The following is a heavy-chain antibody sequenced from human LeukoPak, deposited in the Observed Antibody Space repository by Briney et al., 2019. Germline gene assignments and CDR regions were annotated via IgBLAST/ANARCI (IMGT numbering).Heavy chain of an antibody. CDR3: ARVHTPMVGHAFDI. CDR1: GGSISSYY. D-gene: IGHD5-18*01. V-gene: IGHV4-59*12. Sequence: PSETLSLTCTVSGGSISSYYWSWIRQPPGKGLEWIGYIYYSGSTNYNPSLKSRVTMSVDTSNNQFSLKLNSVTAADTAVYYCARVHTPMVGHAFDIWGQGTMVTVSS. J-gene: IGHJ3*02. CDR2: IYYSGST.